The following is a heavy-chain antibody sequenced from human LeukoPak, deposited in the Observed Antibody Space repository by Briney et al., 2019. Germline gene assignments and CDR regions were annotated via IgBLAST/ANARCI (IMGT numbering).Heavy chain of an antibody. CDR2: ITHSGGG. Sequence: PSETLSLTCTVSGGPFVGYYWTWIRQPRGKGLEWIGEITHSGGGNYNPSLKSRVTISVDSSQNRFSLKVLSVTAADTAVYYCARRAGAPDFDVWGLGTLVSVSS. D-gene: IGHD3-10*01. J-gene: IGHJ4*02. CDR1: GGPFVGYY. CDR3: ARRAGAPDFDV. V-gene: IGHV4-34*01.